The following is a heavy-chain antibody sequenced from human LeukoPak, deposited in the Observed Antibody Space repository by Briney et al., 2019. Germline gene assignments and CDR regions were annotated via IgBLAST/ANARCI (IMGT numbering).Heavy chain of an antibody. D-gene: IGHD3-22*01. V-gene: IGHV3-48*01. J-gene: IGHJ4*02. CDR1: GFTFSSAW. CDR2: ISSSSSTI. Sequence: GGSLRLSCAASGFTFSSAWMNWVRQAPGKGLEWVSYISSSSSTIYYADSVKGRFTISRDNAKNSLYLQMNSLRAEDTAVYYCARGAYYYEDSGQGTLVTVSS. CDR3: ARGAYYYED.